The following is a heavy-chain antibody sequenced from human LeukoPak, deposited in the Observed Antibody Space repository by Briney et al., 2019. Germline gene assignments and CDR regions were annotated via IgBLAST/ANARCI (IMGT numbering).Heavy chain of an antibody. V-gene: IGHV1-2*04. CDR1: GYTFTGYY. CDR2: INPNGGGT. Sequence: ASVKISCKASGYTFTGYYMHWVRQAPGQGLEWMGWINPNGGGTNYAQKFQGWVTMTRDTSISTAYMELSRLRSDDTAVYYCAREYSSSSFYYYYYMDVWGKGTTVTVSS. CDR3: AREYSSSSFYYYYYMDV. J-gene: IGHJ6*03. D-gene: IGHD6-6*01.